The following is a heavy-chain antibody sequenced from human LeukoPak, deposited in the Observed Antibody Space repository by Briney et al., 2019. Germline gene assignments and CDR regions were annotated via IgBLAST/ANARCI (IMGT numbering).Heavy chain of an antibody. CDR3: ARDSLTLRGAFDI. CDR1: GFTVSSNY. CDR2: IYSGGST. Sequence: GGSLRLSCAASGFTVSSNYMSWVRQAPGKGLEWVSVIYSGGSTYYADSVKGRFTISRDNSKNTLYLQMNSLRAEDTAVYYCARDSLTLRGAFDIWGQGTMVTVSS. V-gene: IGHV3-66*01. J-gene: IGHJ3*02.